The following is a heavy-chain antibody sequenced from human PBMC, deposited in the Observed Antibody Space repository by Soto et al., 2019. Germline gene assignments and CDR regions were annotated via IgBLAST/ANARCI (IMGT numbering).Heavy chain of an antibody. CDR1: GDTFSSYA. Sequence: QVQLVQSGAEVRKPGSSVKVSCKASGDTFSSYAISWVRQAPGQGLEWMGGIIPIFGTANYAQKFQGRVTITADESTSTAYMELSSLRSEDTAVYYCARLPRGGSHLNYFDYWGQGTLVTVSS. V-gene: IGHV1-69*01. CDR3: ARLPRGGSHLNYFDY. J-gene: IGHJ4*02. CDR2: IIPIFGTA. D-gene: IGHD2-15*01.